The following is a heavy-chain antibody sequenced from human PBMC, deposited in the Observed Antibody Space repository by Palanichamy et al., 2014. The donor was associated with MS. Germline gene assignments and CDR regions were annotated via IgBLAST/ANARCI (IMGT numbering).Heavy chain of an antibody. CDR2: ISADNDNT. J-gene: IGHJ4*02. Sequence: QVHLVQSGAEVKKPGASVKVSCKASGYSFTSYGISWVRQAPGQGLEWMGWISADNDNTKYAQKFQGRVTMTTDTSTSTAYMELRSLRSDDTAVHYCVRDPHDYGDNKQTLDYWGQGTLVTVSS. V-gene: IGHV1-18*01. CDR3: VRDPHDYGDNKQTLDY. D-gene: IGHD4-17*01. CDR1: GYSFTSYG.